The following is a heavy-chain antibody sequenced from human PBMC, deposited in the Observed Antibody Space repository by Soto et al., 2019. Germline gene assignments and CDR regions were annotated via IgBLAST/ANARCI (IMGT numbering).Heavy chain of an antibody. D-gene: IGHD6-13*01. Sequence: EVQLLESGGGLVQPGGSLRLSCAASGFTFSSYAMSWVRQAPGKGLEWVSAISGSGGSTYYADSVKGRFTISRDNSKNTQYLQINSLRDEDTAVYYCAKDPSYSSSWYTSWFDPWGQGTLVTVST. CDR2: ISGSGGST. CDR3: AKDPSYSSSWYTSWFDP. CDR1: GFTFSSYA. J-gene: IGHJ5*02. V-gene: IGHV3-23*01.